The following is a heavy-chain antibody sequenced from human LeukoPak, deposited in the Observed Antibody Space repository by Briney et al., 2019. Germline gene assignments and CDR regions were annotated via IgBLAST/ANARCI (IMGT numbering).Heavy chain of an antibody. CDR1: GFSFSSYW. Sequence: GGSLRLSCSASGFSFSSYWMIWVRQAPGKGLEWVANIRQDGSEKYYVDSVKGRFTISRDNAKNSVYLQMNSLRVEDTAVYYCARGLLWLFGGQGTLVTVSS. D-gene: IGHD3-10*01. CDR2: IRQDGSEK. J-gene: IGHJ4*02. V-gene: IGHV3-7*01. CDR3: ARGLLWLF.